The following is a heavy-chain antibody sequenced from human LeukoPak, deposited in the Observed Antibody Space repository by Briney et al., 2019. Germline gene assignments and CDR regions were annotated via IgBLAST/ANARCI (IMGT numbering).Heavy chain of an antibody. CDR2: INHSGST. Sequence: SETLSLTCTVSGGSISSYYWSWIRQPPGKRLEWIGEINHSGSTNYNPSLKSRVTISVDTSKNQFSLKLSSVTAADTAVYYCARYCRSTSCYGGAFDIWGQGTMVTVSS. CDR1: GGSISSYY. CDR3: ARYCRSTSCYGGAFDI. V-gene: IGHV4-34*01. D-gene: IGHD2-2*01. J-gene: IGHJ3*02.